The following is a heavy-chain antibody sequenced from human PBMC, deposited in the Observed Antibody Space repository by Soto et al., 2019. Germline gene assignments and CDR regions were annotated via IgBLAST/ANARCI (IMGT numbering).Heavy chain of an antibody. CDR1: GYTFTSYG. CDR3: ASXMVRGVTLPYYYYGMDV. J-gene: IGHJ6*02. Sequence: ASVKVSCKASGYTFTSYGISWVRQAPGQGLEWMGWISAYNGNTNYAQKLQGRVTMTTDTSTSTAYMELRSLRSDDTAVYYCASXMVRGVTLPYYYYGMDVWGQGTTVTVSS. V-gene: IGHV1-18*01. D-gene: IGHD3-10*01. CDR2: ISAYNGNT.